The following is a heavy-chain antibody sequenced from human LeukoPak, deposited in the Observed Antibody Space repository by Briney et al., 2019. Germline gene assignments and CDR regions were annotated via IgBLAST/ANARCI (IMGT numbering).Heavy chain of an antibody. V-gene: IGHV3-33*01. Sequence: GGSLRLSCAASGFTFNSYGIHWVRQAPGKGLEWVAFIWYDGSNKYYADSVKGRFTISRDNSKNTLYLQMNSLRAEDTAVYYCARARTTRGFNYWGQGTLVTVSS. CDR2: IWYDGSNK. CDR1: GFTFNSYG. CDR3: ARARTTRGFNY. J-gene: IGHJ4*02. D-gene: IGHD4-17*01.